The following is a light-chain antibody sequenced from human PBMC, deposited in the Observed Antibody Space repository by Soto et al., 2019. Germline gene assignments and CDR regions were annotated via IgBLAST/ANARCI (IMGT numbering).Light chain of an antibody. CDR3: QSYDSSLSGHVV. V-gene: IGLV1-40*01. CDR2: DNI. CDR1: SSNIGAGYD. J-gene: IGLJ2*01. Sequence: QSVLTQPPSVSGAPGQRVTISCTGSSSNIGAGYDVHWYQQLPGTAPKLLIYDNINRPSGVPDRFSGSKSGTSASLAITGLQAEDEADYYCQSYDSSLSGHVVFGGGTKVTVL.